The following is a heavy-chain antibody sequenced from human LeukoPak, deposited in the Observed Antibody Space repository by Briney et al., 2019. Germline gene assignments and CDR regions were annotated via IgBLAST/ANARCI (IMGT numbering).Heavy chain of an antibody. V-gene: IGHV4-59*01. Sequence: SETLSLTCTVSGGSISSYYWSWIRPPPGKGLEGLGYIYNRVSTKYKPSLKRRVSISVDTSKNQFSLKLSSVTAADTAVYYCARDPFITIVRRTYFDLWGRGTLVTVSS. CDR2: IYNRVST. D-gene: IGHD3-10*01. CDR1: GGSISSYY. CDR3: ARDPFITIVRRTYFDL. J-gene: IGHJ2*01.